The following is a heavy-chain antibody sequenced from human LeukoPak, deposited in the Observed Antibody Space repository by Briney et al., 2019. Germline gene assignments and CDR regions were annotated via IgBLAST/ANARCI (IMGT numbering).Heavy chain of an antibody. V-gene: IGHV4-61*01. Sequence: PSETLSLTCTVSGGSVSSGISYWSWIRQPPGEGLEWIAYISDSGGSGYNPSLRGRVTISLDTSKNQFSLKLSSVTAADTAVYYCARGSPFFPFDYWGQGTLVTVSS. CDR2: ISDSGGS. D-gene: IGHD3-10*01. CDR1: GGSVSSGISY. J-gene: IGHJ4*02. CDR3: ARGSPFFPFDY.